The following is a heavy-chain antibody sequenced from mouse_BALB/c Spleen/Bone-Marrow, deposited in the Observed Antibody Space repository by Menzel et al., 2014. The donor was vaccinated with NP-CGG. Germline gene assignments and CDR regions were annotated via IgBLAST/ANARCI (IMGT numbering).Heavy chain of an antibody. J-gene: IGHJ4*01. V-gene: IGHV1-80*01. CDR1: GYAFSSYW. CDR3: ARWITTVVAPYVMDY. Sequence: VQLVESGAELVRPGSSVKISCKASGYAFSSYWMNWVKQGPGQGLEWIGQIYPGDGDTNYNGKFKGKATLTADKSSSTACMQLSSLTSEDSAVYFCARWITTVVAPYVMDYWGQGTSVTVSS. D-gene: IGHD1-1*01. CDR2: IYPGDGDT.